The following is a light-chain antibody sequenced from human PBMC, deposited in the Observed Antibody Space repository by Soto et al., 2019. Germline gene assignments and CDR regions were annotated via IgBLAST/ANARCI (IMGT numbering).Light chain of an antibody. J-gene: IGKJ5*01. V-gene: IGKV3D-20*02. Sequence: EIVLTQSPGTLSLSPGERATLSCRASQRVGSNYLAWYQQKPGQPPRLLIQDASRRATGIPDRFSGSGSGADFTLTISRLEPEDFAVYYCQQRSNWPLITFGQGTRLEI. CDR3: QQRSNWPLIT. CDR1: QRVGSNY. CDR2: DAS.